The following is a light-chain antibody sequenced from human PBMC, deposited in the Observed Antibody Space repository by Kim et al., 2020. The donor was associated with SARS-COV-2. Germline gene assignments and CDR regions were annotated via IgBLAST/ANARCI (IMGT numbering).Light chain of an antibody. CDR2: GKN. CDR3: NSRDSSGNHPDWV. Sequence: SSELTQDPAVSVALGQTVRITCQGDSLRSYYASWYQQKPGQAPVLVIYGKNNRPSGIPDRFSGSSSGNTASLTITGAQADDEADYYCNSRDSSGNHPDWVFGGGTKVTVL. J-gene: IGLJ3*02. V-gene: IGLV3-19*01. CDR1: SLRSYY.